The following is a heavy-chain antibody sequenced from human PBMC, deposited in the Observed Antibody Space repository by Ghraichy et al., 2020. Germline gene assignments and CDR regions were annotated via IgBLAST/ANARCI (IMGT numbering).Heavy chain of an antibody. CDR2: IYYSGST. CDR1: GGSVSSGSYY. CDR3: ARGWGLYYYYMDV. V-gene: IGHV4-61*01. D-gene: IGHD1-26*01. Sequence: SETLSLTCTVSGGSVSSGSYYWSWLRQPPGKGLEWIGYIYYSGSTNYNPSLKSRVTISVDTSKNQFSLKLSSVTAADTAVYYCARGWGLYYYYMDVWGKGTTVTVSS. J-gene: IGHJ6*03.